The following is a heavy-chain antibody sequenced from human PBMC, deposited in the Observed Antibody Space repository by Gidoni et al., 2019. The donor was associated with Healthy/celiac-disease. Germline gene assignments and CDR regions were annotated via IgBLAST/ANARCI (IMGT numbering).Heavy chain of an antibody. CDR3: ARGAPGSGSYHFDY. CDR2: TRNKANSYTT. V-gene: IGHV3-72*01. CDR1: GFTFSDHY. J-gene: IGHJ4*02. Sequence: EVQLVESGGGLVQPGGSLRLSCAASGFTFSDHYMDWVRQAPGKGLEWVGRTRNKANSYTTEYAASVKGRFTISRDDSKNSLYLQMNSLKTEDTAVYYCARGAPGSGSYHFDYWGQGTLVTVSS. D-gene: IGHD1-26*01.